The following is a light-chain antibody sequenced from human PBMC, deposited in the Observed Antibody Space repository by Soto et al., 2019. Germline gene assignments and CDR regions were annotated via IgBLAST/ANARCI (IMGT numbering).Light chain of an antibody. CDR2: EVS. CDR1: SSDVGGYNY. CDR3: SSYTTSYTQV. Sequence: QSVLTQPASVSGSPGQSITISCTGTSSDVGGYNYVSWYQQHPGKAPKLMIYEVSNRPSGVSNRFSGSKSGQTASLSISGLQAEDEADYYCSSYTTSYTQVFGGGTKLTVL. J-gene: IGLJ3*02. V-gene: IGLV2-14*01.